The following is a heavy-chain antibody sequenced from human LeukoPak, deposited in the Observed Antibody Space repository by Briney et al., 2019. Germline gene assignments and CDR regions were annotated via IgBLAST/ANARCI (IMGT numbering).Heavy chain of an antibody. J-gene: IGHJ6*03. V-gene: IGHV3-30*02. CDR3: ATSAHDRYFDFLAGNYMDV. Sequence: PGGSLRLSCAASGFTFSNYGMHWVRQAPGKGLEWVAFIRYDGSNKYYADSVKGRFTISRDNSKNTLYLQMNSLRAEDTAVYCCATSAHDRYFDFLAGNYMDVWGKGTTVTISS. CDR2: IRYDGSNK. CDR1: GFTFSNYG. D-gene: IGHD3-9*01.